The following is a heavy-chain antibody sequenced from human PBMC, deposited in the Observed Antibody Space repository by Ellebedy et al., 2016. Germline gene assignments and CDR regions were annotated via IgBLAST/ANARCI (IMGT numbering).Heavy chain of an antibody. CDR1: GFTFTTYG. J-gene: IGHJ3*02. V-gene: IGHV3-33*08. D-gene: IGHD1-1*01. Sequence: GESLKISCAASGFTFTTYGMHWVRQAPGKGLEWVAVIWFDGSNQYYGDSVKGRFTISRNNSKNTVYLQMNSLRDEDTAVYYCARELLDSAGAFDIWGQGTMVTVSS. CDR2: IWFDGSNQ. CDR3: ARELLDSAGAFDI.